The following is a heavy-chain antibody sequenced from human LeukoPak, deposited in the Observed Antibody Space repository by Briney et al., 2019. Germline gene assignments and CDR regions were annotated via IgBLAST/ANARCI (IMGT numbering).Heavy chain of an antibody. CDR2: IYYSGST. J-gene: IGHJ5*02. D-gene: IGHD6-13*01. CDR1: GGSISSYY. CDR3: ASYSWYVAGLDP. Sequence: SETLSLTCTVSGGSISSYYWSWIRQPPGKGLEWIGYIYYSGSTNYNPSLKSRVTISVDTSKNQFSLKLSSVTAADTAVYYCASYSWYVAGLDPWGQGTLVTVSS. V-gene: IGHV4-59*01.